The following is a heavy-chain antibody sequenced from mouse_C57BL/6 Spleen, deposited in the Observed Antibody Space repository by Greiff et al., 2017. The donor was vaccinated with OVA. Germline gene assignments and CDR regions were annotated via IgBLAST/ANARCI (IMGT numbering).Heavy chain of an antibody. CDR2: IYPGSGNT. CDR3: ARGEWYFDG. CDR1: GYTFTDYY. J-gene: IGHJ1*03. Sequence: LVESGAELVRPGASVKLSCKASGYTFTDYYINWVKQRPGQGLEWIARIYPGSGNTYYNEKFKGKATLTAEKSSSTAYMQLSSLTSEDSAVYFGARGEWYFDGWGTGTTVT. V-gene: IGHV1-76*01.